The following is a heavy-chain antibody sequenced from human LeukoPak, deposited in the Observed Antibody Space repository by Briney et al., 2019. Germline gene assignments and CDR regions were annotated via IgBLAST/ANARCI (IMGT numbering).Heavy chain of an antibody. D-gene: IGHD2-2*01. CDR3: ARADIVVVPAAERESYYVYYGMDV. CDR1: GGSFSGYY. J-gene: IGHJ6*02. V-gene: IGHV4-34*01. CDR2: INHSGST. Sequence: SETLSLTCAVYGGSFSGYYWSWIRQPPGKGLEWIGEINHSGSTNYNPSLKSRVTISVDTSKNQFSRTLSSVTAAGTAVYYCARADIVVVPAAERESYYVYYGMDVWGQGTTVTVSS.